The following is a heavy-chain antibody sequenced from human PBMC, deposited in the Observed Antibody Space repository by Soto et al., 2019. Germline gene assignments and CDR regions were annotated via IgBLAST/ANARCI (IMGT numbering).Heavy chain of an antibody. CDR1: GGTFSSYA. V-gene: IGHV1-69*06. CDR2: IIPIFGTA. D-gene: IGHD3-3*01. Sequence: SVKVSCKASGGTFSSYAISWVRQAPGQGLEWMGGIIPIFGTANYAQKFQGRVTITADKSTSTAYMELSSLRSGDTAVYYCARGSITIFGVVPPDDYWGQGTLVTVSS. CDR3: ARGSITIFGVVPPDDY. J-gene: IGHJ4*02.